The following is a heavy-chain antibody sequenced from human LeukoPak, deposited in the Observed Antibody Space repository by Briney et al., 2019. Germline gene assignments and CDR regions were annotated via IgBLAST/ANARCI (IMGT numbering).Heavy chain of an antibody. CDR2: ISGSGGST. V-gene: IGHV3-23*01. J-gene: IGHJ4*02. CDR1: GFTFSSYA. D-gene: IGHD6-13*01. Sequence: PGGSLRLSCAASGFTFSSYAMSWVRQAPGKGLEWVSAISGSGGSTYYADSVKGRFTISRDNSKNTLYLQMNSLRAEDTAVYYCARRSEYSSSWHFDYWGQGTLVTVSS. CDR3: ARRSEYSSSWHFDY.